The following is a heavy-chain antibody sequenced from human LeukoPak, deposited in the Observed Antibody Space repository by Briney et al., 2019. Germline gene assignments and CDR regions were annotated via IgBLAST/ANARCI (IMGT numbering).Heavy chain of an antibody. Sequence: ASVKVSCKASGYTFTSHGISWVRQAPGQGLEWMGWISAYNGNTNYAQKLQGRVTMTTDTSTSTAYMELRSLRSDDTAVYYCARRSALYSSGHFYFDYWGQGTLVTVSS. CDR2: ISAYNGNT. CDR1: GYTFTSHG. D-gene: IGHD6-19*01. CDR3: ARRSALYSSGHFYFDY. J-gene: IGHJ4*02. V-gene: IGHV1-18*01.